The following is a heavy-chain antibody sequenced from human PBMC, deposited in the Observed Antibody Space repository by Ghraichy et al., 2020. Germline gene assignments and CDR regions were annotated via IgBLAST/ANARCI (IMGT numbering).Heavy chain of an antibody. D-gene: IGHD5-18*01. CDR3: AKDRGYSYAPFDY. CDR1: GFTFSSYG. J-gene: IGHJ4*02. CDR2: ISYDGSNK. V-gene: IGHV3-30*18. Sequence: GGSLRLSCAASGFTFSSYGMHWVRQAPGKGLEWVAVISYDGSNKYYADSVKGRFTISRDNSKNTLYLQMNSLRAEDTAVYYCAKDRGYSYAPFDYWGQGTLVTVSS.